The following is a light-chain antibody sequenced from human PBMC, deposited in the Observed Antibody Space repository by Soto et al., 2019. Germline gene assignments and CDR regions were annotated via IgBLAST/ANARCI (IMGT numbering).Light chain of an antibody. V-gene: IGKV1-39*01. Sequence: DIQMTQSPSSLSASVGDRVTITCRASQSISSYLNWYQQKPGKAPKLLIYAASSLQSGVPSRFSGSGSGTDFTLTISSLQPEDFETYYCQQSYSTPQTFGQGTMVEIK. CDR2: AAS. CDR1: QSISSY. CDR3: QQSYSTPQT. J-gene: IGKJ1*01.